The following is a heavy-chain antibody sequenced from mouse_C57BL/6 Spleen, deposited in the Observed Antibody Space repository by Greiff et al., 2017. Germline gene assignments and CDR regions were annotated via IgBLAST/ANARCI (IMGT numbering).Heavy chain of an antibody. Sequence: VQLQESGAELVKPGASVKISCKASGYAFSSYWMNWVKQRPGKGLEWIGQIYPGDGDTNYNGKFKGKATLTADKSSSTAYMQLSSLTSEDSAVYFCARGDYDANYAMDYWGQGTSVTVSS. CDR2: IYPGDGDT. CDR3: ARGDYDANYAMDY. CDR1: GYAFSSYW. V-gene: IGHV1-80*01. J-gene: IGHJ4*01. D-gene: IGHD2-4*01.